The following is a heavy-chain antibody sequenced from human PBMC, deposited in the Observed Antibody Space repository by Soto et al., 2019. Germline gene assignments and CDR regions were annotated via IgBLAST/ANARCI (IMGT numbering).Heavy chain of an antibody. CDR2: IIPIFGTA. J-gene: IGHJ3*02. CDR1: GGTFSSYA. Sequence: SVKVSCKASGGTFSSYAIGWVRQAPGQGLEWMGGIIPIFGTANYAQKFQGRVTITADESTSTAYMELSSLRSEDTAVYYCARDLDCSGGSCYGAFDIWGQGTMVTVS. CDR3: ARDLDCSGGSCYGAFDI. D-gene: IGHD2-15*01. V-gene: IGHV1-69*13.